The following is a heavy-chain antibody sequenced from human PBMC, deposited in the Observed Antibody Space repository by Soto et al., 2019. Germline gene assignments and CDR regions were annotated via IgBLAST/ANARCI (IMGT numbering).Heavy chain of an antibody. CDR3: ARTITGTTSHGMDV. CDR2: INAGNGNT. Sequence: ASVKVSCEASGYTFTSYAMHWVRQAPGQRLEWMGWINAGNGNTKYSQKFQGRVTITRDTSASTAYMELSSLRSEDTAVYYCARTITGTTSHGMDVWGQGPPVTV. V-gene: IGHV1-3*01. J-gene: IGHJ6*02. D-gene: IGHD1-7*01. CDR1: GYTFTSYA.